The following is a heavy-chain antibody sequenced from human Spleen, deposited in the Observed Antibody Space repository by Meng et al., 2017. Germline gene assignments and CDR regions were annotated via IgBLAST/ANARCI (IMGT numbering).Heavy chain of an antibody. CDR3: ARDEDISAAGKLFGDY. CDR1: GYNFPDYY. CDR2: INPKSGDT. Sequence: HVQLVQSGAEVKKPGACVKVSCKPSGYNFPDYYILWVRRAPGQGLEWMGRINPKSGDTHYAQKFQASVTMTGDTSISTAYMGLSGLRSDDTAMYYCARDEDISAAGKLFGDYWGQGTLFTVSS. V-gene: IGHV1-2*06. J-gene: IGHJ4*02. D-gene: IGHD6-25*01.